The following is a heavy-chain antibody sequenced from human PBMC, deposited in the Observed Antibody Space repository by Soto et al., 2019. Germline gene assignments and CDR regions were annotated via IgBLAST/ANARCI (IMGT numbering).Heavy chain of an antibody. CDR2: INSGGRT. D-gene: IGHD4-17*01. V-gene: IGHV3-23*01. J-gene: IGHJ4*02. CDR1: GFTFSSYT. CDR3: AKDLRPDGVWDFDF. Sequence: GGSLRLSCAASGFTFSSYTMNWVRQAPGKGLEWVSGINSGGRTYYADSVKGRFTISRDDSKNTLYLQIISLRAEDTAVYYCAKDLRPDGVWDFDFWGQGTLVTVSS.